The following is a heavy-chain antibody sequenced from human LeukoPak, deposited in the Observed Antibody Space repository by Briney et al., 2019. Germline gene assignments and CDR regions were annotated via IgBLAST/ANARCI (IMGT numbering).Heavy chain of an antibody. CDR3: ARVRPGQWLLRDAFDI. J-gene: IGHJ3*02. CDR2: ISSSSSYI. D-gene: IGHD5-12*01. CDR1: GFTFSRYS. Sequence: PGGSLRLSCAASGFTFSRYSVNWVRQAPGKGLEWVSYISSSSSYIYYADSVKGRFTISRDNAKNSLYLQVNSLTAEDTAVYYCARVRPGQWLLRDAFDIWDQGTMVTVSS. V-gene: IGHV3-21*05.